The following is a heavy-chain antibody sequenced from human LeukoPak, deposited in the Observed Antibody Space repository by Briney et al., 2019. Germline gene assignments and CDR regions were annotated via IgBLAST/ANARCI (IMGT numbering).Heavy chain of an antibody. CDR2: ISAYNVDT. D-gene: IGHD3-16*01. V-gene: IGHV1-18*01. CDR3: ARDGYTFGGVKTRFDF. Sequence: ASVKVSCKASGYTFTNYGISWVRQAPGQGLEWMGWISAYNVDTKYAQKLQGRVTMTTDTSTSTAYMELRSLRSDDTAVYYCARDGYTFGGVKTRFDFWGQGTLVTVSS. J-gene: IGHJ4*02. CDR1: GYTFTNYG.